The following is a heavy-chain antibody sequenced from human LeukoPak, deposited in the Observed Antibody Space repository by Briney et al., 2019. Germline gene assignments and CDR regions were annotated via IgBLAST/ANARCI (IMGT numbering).Heavy chain of an antibody. J-gene: IGHJ6*02. CDR1: GGSINSDY. CDR2: IYYSGSST. D-gene: IGHD1-26*01. CDR3: ARQGHKLTLVDYYGMDV. V-gene: IGHV4-59*08. Sequence: LETLSLNCSVSGGSINSDYWSWVRQPPGKGLEWIGYIYYSGSSTNYNPSLKSRVTISVDRSKNQFSLKLNSVTAADAAVYYCARQGHKLTLVDYYGMDVWGQGTTVTVSS.